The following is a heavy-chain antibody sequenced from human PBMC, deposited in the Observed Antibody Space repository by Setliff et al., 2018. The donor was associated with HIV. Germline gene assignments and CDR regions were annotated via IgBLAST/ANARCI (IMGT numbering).Heavy chain of an antibody. CDR1: GFTFDDYG. CDR3: ARVRPRQLVSTNPPYYFDY. D-gene: IGHD6-13*01. J-gene: IGHJ4*02. Sequence: GGSLRLSCAASGFTFDDYGMNGVRQAPGKGLEWVSSISSGSSYIYYADSLKGRFTISRDNAKNSLYLQMKSLRADDTAVYYCARVRPRQLVSTNPPYYFDYWGQGTLVTVSS. V-gene: IGHV3-21*04. CDR2: ISSGSSYI.